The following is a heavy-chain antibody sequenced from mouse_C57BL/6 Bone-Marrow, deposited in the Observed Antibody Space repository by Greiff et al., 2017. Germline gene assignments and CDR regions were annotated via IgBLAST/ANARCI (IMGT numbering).Heavy chain of an antibody. Sequence: LQQPGASVKMSCKASGYTFTSYWITWVKQRPGQGLEWIGDIYPGSGSTNYNEKFKSKATLTVDTSSSTAYMQLSSLTSEDSAVYYCAEGMDYWGQGTSVTVSS. V-gene: IGHV1-55*01. CDR1: GYTFTSYW. J-gene: IGHJ4*01. CDR3: AEGMDY. CDR2: IYPGSGST.